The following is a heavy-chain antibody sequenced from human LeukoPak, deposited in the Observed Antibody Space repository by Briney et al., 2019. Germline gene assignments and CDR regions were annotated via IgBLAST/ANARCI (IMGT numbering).Heavy chain of an antibody. CDR2: ISSSTSTI. CDR1: GFTFSTYS. Sequence: GGSLRLSCAASGFTFSTYSMNWVRQAPGKGLERVSYISSSTSTIYYADSVKGRFTISRDNAKNSLFLQMNSLRVEDTAVYYCARDGPYYYESGGNSLDYWGQGTLVTVSS. CDR3: ARDGPYYYESGGNSLDY. J-gene: IGHJ4*02. V-gene: IGHV3-48*04. D-gene: IGHD3-22*01.